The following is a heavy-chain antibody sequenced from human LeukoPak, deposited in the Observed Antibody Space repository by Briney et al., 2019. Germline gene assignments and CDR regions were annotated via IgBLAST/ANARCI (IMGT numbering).Heavy chain of an antibody. Sequence: PGGSLRLSCVGSDFSLRDFAMHWVRQAPGKGLEWVAVMPSDGSIEDYADSVKGRFTVSRDNSKNTLYLQLNSLRAEDTALYYCARDGNTCFDYWGQGTLVTVSS. CDR1: DFSLRDFA. J-gene: IGHJ4*02. D-gene: IGHD1-7*01. CDR2: MPSDGSIE. CDR3: ARDGNTCFDY. V-gene: IGHV3-30-3*01.